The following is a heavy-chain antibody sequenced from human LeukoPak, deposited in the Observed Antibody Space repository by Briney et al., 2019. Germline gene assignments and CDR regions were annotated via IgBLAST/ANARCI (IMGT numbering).Heavy chain of an antibody. CDR1: GFTFSSYG. D-gene: IGHD2-15*01. J-gene: IGHJ1*01. CDR2: LSYDGSDK. V-gene: IGHV3-30*18. CDR3: AKGKDIVVVVAARLAAEYFQH. Sequence: PGGSLRLSCAASGFTFSSYGMHWVRQAPGKGLEWVAILSYDGSDKYYADSVKGRFTISRDNSKNTLYLQMNSLRAEDTAVYYCAKGKDIVVVVAARLAAEYFQHWGQGTLVTVSS.